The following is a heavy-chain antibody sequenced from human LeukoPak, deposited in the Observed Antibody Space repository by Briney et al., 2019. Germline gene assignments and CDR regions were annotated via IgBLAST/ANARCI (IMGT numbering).Heavy chain of an antibody. V-gene: IGHV1-2*02. CDR1: VYTFTGYY. CDR2: INPNSGDT. CDR3: ARGWRVVDY. Sequence: ASVKVSCKASVYTFTGYYMHWVRQAPGQGLEWMGWINPNSGDTNHAQKFQGRVTMTRDTSISTAYMELSRLRSDDTAVYYCARGWRVVDYWGQGTLVTVSS. D-gene: IGHD6-13*01. J-gene: IGHJ4*02.